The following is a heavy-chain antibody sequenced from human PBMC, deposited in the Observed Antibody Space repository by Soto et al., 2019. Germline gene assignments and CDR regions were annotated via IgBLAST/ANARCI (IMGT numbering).Heavy chain of an antibody. CDR2: IYYSGST. CDR1: GGSISNYY. D-gene: IGHD5-18*01. V-gene: IGHV4-59*01. J-gene: IGHJ4*02. Sequence: SETLSLTCTVSGGSISNYYWSWIRQPPGKGLEWIGYIYYSGSTNYNPSLKSRVTISVDTSKNQFSLKLNSVTAADTAMYYCASGRGYSYGSFDYWGQGTLVTVSS. CDR3: ASGRGYSYGSFDY.